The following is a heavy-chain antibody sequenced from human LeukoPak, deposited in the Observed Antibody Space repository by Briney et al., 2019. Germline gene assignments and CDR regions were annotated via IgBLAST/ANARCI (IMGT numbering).Heavy chain of an antibody. D-gene: IGHD1-1*01. V-gene: IGHV1-2*02. Sequence: ASVKVSFKASGYTFTVYYMHWVRQAPGQGLEWMGWINPNSGGTNYAQKFQGRVTMTRDTSISTAYMELSRLRSDDTAVYYCARGPRYNWNDSVNWFDPWGQGTLVTVSS. J-gene: IGHJ5*02. CDR3: ARGPRYNWNDSVNWFDP. CDR1: GYTFTVYY. CDR2: INPNSGGT.